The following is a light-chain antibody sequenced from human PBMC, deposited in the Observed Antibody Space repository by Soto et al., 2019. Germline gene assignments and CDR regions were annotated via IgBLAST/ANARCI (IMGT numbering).Light chain of an antibody. V-gene: IGKV1-9*01. CDR3: QHLNTYSF. CDR2: AAS. Sequence: DIQLTQSPSFLSASVGDRVTITCRASQGISSYLAWYQQKPGKAPKLLIYAASTLQSGVPSRFSGSGSGTEFTLTISSLQPEDFATYYCQHLNTYSFFGGGTKVEIK. J-gene: IGKJ4*01. CDR1: QGISSY.